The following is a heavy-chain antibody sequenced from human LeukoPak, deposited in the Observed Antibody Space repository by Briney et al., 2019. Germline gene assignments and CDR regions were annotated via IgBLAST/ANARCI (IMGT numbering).Heavy chain of an antibody. CDR1: GGSISSHY. V-gene: IGHV4-59*11. J-gene: IGHJ5*02. CDR3: ARKKQRLVGGTWFDT. CDR2: IYYSGST. Sequence: SETLRLSCAVSGGSISSHYWSWVRQPPGKGLEWMGYIYYSGSTNYNPSLKSRFTISVYTSKNQFSLKRSSVTAADTAVYYCARKKQRLVGGTWFDTWGQGTLVTVSS. D-gene: IGHD6-13*01.